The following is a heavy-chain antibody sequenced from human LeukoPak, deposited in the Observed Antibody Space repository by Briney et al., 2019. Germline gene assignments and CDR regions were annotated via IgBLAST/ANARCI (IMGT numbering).Heavy chain of an antibody. CDR3: AREKGSVQNYYDSSGYSGGAFDI. Sequence: SETLSLTCTVSGGSISGFYWSWIRQPPGKGLEWIGRIYTSGSTNYNPPLKSRVTMSVDTSKNQFSLKLSSVTAADTAVYYCAREKGSVQNYYDSSGYSGGAFDIWGQGAMVTVSS. V-gene: IGHV4-4*07. CDR1: GGSISGFY. J-gene: IGHJ3*02. D-gene: IGHD3-22*01. CDR2: IYTSGST.